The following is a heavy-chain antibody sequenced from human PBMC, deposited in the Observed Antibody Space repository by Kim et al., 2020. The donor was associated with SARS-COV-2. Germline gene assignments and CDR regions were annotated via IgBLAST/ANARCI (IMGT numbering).Heavy chain of an antibody. V-gene: IGHV3-23*01. CDR3: AKDTELWFGESPFDY. CDR2: ISGSGGST. CDR1: GFTFSSYA. J-gene: IGHJ4*02. D-gene: IGHD3-10*01. Sequence: GGSLRLSCAASGFTFSSYAMSWVRQAPGKGLEWVSAISGSGGSTYYADSVKGRFTISRDNSKNTLYLQMNSLRAEDTAVYYCAKDTELWFGESPFDYWGQGTLVTVSS.